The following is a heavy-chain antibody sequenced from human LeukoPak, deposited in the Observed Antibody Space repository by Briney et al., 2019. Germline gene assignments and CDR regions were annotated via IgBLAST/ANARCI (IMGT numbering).Heavy chain of an antibody. CDR2: IYPGDSDT. D-gene: IGHD5-24*01. CDR3: ARQWLAANDAFDI. Sequence: GESLKISCKGSGYSFTSYWIGWVRPMPGKGLEWMGIIYPGDSDTRYSPSFQGQVTISADKSISTAYLQWSSLKASDTAMYYCARQWLAANDAFDIWGQGTMVTVSS. CDR1: GYSFTSYW. J-gene: IGHJ3*02. V-gene: IGHV5-51*01.